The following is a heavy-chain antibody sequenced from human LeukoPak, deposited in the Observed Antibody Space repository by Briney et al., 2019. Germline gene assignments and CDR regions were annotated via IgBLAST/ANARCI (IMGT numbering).Heavy chain of an antibody. CDR3: ARGRNYDYVWGSYRQTLFDY. V-gene: IGHV4-34*01. J-gene: IGHJ4*02. CDR2: INHSGST. Sequence: PSETLSLTCAVYGGSFSGYYWSWIRQPPGKGLEWIGEINHSGSTNYNPSLKSRVTISVDTSKNQFSLKLSSVTAADTAVYYCARGRNYDYVWGSYRQTLFDYWGQGTLVTVSS. D-gene: IGHD3-16*02. CDR1: GGSFSGYY.